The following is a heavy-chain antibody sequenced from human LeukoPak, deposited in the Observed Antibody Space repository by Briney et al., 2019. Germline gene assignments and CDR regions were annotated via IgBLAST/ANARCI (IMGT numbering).Heavy chain of an antibody. V-gene: IGHV1-8*03. CDR3: ARGLYYDFRSGYYNWFDP. D-gene: IGHD3-3*01. CDR2: MNPNSGNT. CDR1: GYTFTSYD. Sequence: ASVKVSCKASGYTFTSYDINWVRQATGQGLEWMGWMNPNSGNTGYAQKFQGRVTITRNTSISTAYMELSSLRSEDTAVYYCARGLYYDFRSGYYNWFDPWGQGTLVTVSS. J-gene: IGHJ5*02.